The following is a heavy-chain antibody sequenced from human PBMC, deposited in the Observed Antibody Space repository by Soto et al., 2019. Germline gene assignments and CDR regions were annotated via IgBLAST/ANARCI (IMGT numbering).Heavy chain of an antibody. Sequence: QVQLVQSGAEVKGPGSSVKVSCKVSGDTFNKYTINWVRQAPGQGLEWMAGIIPIYGTANYALKFHDRIKVTADESTATAYMELNSLTSEDTAIYYCARDGHGYNYWYFDLWGRGTLITVSS. CDR2: IIPIYGTA. V-gene: IGHV1-69*01. D-gene: IGHD5-12*01. J-gene: IGHJ2*01. CDR1: GDTFNKYT. CDR3: ARDGHGYNYWYFDL.